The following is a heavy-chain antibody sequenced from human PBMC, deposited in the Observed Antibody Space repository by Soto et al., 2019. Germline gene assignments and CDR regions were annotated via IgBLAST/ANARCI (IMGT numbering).Heavy chain of an antibody. V-gene: IGHV3-9*01. CDR1: GFTFDDYA. CDR2: INWNSGSI. J-gene: IGHJ1*01. D-gene: IGHD6-13*01. CDR3: VKDESINWYSGHFRH. Sequence: SLRLSCSASGFTFDDYAMHWVRQVPGKGLEWVSGINWNSGSIGYGDSVKGRFAISRDNAKNSLHLQMNSLSAEDTAFYYCVKDESINWYSGHFRHWGQGTLVTVSS.